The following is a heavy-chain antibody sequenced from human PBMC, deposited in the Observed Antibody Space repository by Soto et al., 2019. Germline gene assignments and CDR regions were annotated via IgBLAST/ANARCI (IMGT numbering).Heavy chain of an antibody. Sequence: SEPQPLTNSVSGDSIISSSYYWGWIRQPPGKGLEWIGTINYSGSTYYNPSLKSRVTISVDTSKNQFSLKVSSVTAADTAVYYCASLYGDYVPYWGQGILVTVSS. D-gene: IGHD4-17*01. CDR3: ASLYGDYVPY. J-gene: IGHJ4*02. CDR2: INYSGST. V-gene: IGHV4-39*01. CDR1: GDSIISSSYY.